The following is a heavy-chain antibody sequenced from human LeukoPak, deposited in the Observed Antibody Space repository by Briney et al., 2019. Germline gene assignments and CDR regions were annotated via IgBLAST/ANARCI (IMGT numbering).Heavy chain of an antibody. CDR3: ARGLDRMRVFDY. Sequence: GASVKVSCKASGHTFTSYDINWVRQATGQGLEWMGWMNPNSGNTGYAQKFQGRVTMTRNTSISTAYMELSSLRSEDTAVYYCARGLDRMRVFDYWGQGTLVTVSS. J-gene: IGHJ4*02. CDR2: MNPNSGNT. CDR1: GHTFTSYD. V-gene: IGHV1-8*01. D-gene: IGHD1-1*01.